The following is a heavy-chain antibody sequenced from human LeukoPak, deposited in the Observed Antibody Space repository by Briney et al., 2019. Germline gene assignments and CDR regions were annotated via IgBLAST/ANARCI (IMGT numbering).Heavy chain of an antibody. CDR3: AAGVLHGGGNWFDP. D-gene: IGHD3-16*01. CDR2: INLDSGAT. V-gene: IGHV1-2*02. J-gene: IGHJ5*02. Sequence: GASVKVSCKAFGYTFTAYYMHWVRQAPGQGFEWMGWINLDSGATDYAQKFQGRVTMTRDTSISTSYMELTSLKSDDTAVYYCAAGVLHGGGNWFDPWGQGTLVTVSS. CDR1: GYTFTAYY.